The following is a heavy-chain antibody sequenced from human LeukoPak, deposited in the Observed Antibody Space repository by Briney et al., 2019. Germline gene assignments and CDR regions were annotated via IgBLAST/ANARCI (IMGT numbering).Heavy chain of an antibody. J-gene: IGHJ4*02. Sequence: GGSLRLSCAASGFTFSSYAMSWVRQPPGKGLEWVSPISGSGGSTYYADSVKGRFTISRDNSKNTLYLQMNSLRAEDTAVYYCAKSIVATIEGYYFDYWGQGTLVTVSS. D-gene: IGHD5-12*01. CDR3: AKSIVATIEGYYFDY. CDR1: GFTFSSYA. CDR2: ISGSGGST. V-gene: IGHV3-23*01.